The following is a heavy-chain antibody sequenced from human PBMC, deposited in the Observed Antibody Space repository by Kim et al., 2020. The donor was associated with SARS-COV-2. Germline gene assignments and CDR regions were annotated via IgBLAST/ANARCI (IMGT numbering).Heavy chain of an antibody. D-gene: IGHD3-3*01. CDR2: IYYSGST. CDR3: ARAPGVTIFGVVSSFDI. J-gene: IGHJ3*02. CDR1: GGSISSYY. V-gene: IGHV4-59*01. Sequence: SETLSLTCTVSGGSISSYYWSWIRQPPGKGLEWIGYIYYSGSTNYNPSLKSRVTISVDTSKNQFSLKLSSVTAAETAVYYCARAPGVTIFGVVSSFDIWGQGTMVTVSS.